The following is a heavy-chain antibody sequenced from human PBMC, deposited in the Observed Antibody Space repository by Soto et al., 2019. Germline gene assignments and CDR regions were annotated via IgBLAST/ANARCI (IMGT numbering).Heavy chain of an antibody. CDR1: GNTVPNYA. V-gene: IGHV1-69*13. Sequence: ASVKVSCKASGNTVPNYAIHWVRQAPGQRLEWMGGIVPIVDTSTYAQKFQGRVTITADESTSTVYMELSSLRSDDTAVYYCVRVVAIPGYPDNWGQGTLVTVSS. CDR2: IVPIVDTS. CDR3: VRVVAIPGYPDN. D-gene: IGHD5-12*01. J-gene: IGHJ4*02.